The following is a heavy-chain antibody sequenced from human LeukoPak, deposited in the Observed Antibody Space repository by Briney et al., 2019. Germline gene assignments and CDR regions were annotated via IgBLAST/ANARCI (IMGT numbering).Heavy chain of an antibody. CDR2: IYSGGGT. CDR3: ARDDSGRFDY. CDR1: GLTVSSNY. Sequence: PGGSLRLSCAASGLTVSSNYMNWVRQAPGKGLEWVSVIYSGGGTHYADSVKGRFTISRDNAKNSLYLQMNSLRAEDTALYYCARDDSGRFDYWGQGTLVTVSS. V-gene: IGHV3-66*01. D-gene: IGHD6-19*01. J-gene: IGHJ4*02.